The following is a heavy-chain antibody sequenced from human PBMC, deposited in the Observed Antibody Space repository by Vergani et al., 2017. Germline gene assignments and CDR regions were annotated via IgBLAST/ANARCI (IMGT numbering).Heavy chain of an antibody. D-gene: IGHD1-1*01. J-gene: IGHJ4*02. Sequence: QVHLVESGGGVVQRGRSLRLSCVVSGFTSSYYGMHWVRQAPGKGLEWVAVISYDGTQNYYADSVKGRFTISRDNSKSTLYLQMNSLRNEDTAVYYCATKSCGTPGCQIGYSSEWGQGTLVTVSS. CDR1: GFTSSYYG. CDR2: ISYDGTQN. V-gene: IGHV3-30*03. CDR3: ATKSCGTPGCQIGYSSE.